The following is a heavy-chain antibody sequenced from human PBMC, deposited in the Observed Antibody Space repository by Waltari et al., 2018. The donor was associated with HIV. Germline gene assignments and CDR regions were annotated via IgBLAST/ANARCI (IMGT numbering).Heavy chain of an antibody. CDR3: ARAGNIVGAQLDS. CDR1: GGSISSHY. J-gene: IGHJ4*02. Sequence: QVQLQESGPGLVKPSETLSLPCTGSGGSISSHYWNWIRQPAGKGLEWIGRIYSGGRTDYNPSLKSRVTMSLDTSKNQFSLRLRSVTAADTAVYYCARAGNIVGAQLDSWGQGTLVTVSS. D-gene: IGHD1-26*01. CDR2: IYSGGRT. V-gene: IGHV4-4*07.